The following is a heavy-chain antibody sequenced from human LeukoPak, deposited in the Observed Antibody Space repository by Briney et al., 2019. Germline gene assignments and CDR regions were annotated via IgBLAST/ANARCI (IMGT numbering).Heavy chain of an antibody. CDR2: INPSGGST. D-gene: IGHD5-12*01. Sequence: RASVKVSCKASGGTFSSYAISWVRQAPGQGLEWMGIINPSGGSTSYAQKFQGRVTMTRDTSTSTVYMELSSLRSEDTAVYYCARGYIVATIDKWGQGTLVTVSS. CDR1: GGTFSSYA. V-gene: IGHV1-46*01. CDR3: ARGYIVATIDK. J-gene: IGHJ4*02.